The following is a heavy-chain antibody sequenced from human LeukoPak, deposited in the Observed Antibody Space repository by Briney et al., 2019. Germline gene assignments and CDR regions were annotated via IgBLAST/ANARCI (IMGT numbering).Heavy chain of an antibody. CDR2: IIPIFGTA. D-gene: IGHD3-22*01. J-gene: IGHJ4*02. CDR1: GGTFSSYA. V-gene: IGHV1-69*05. Sequence: SVKVSCKASGGTFSSYAISWVRQAPGQGLEWMGRIIPIFGTANYAQKFQGRVTITTDESTSTAYMELSSLRSEDTAVYYCARGLTYTYYYDSRYSGFDYWGRGTLVTVSS. CDR3: ARGLTYTYYYDSRYSGFDY.